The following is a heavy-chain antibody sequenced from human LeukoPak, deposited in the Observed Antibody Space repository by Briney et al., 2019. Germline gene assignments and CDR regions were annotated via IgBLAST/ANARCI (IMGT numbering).Heavy chain of an antibody. D-gene: IGHD5-18*01. CDR3: AKDRGYSYGEIDY. Sequence: GGSLRLSCAASGFTFSSYGMHWVRQAPGKGLEWVSAISGSGGSTYYADSVKGRFTISRDNSKNTLYLQMNSLRAEDTAVYYCAKDRGYSYGEIDYWGQGTLVTVSS. V-gene: IGHV3-23*01. CDR2: ISGSGGST. CDR1: GFTFSSYG. J-gene: IGHJ4*02.